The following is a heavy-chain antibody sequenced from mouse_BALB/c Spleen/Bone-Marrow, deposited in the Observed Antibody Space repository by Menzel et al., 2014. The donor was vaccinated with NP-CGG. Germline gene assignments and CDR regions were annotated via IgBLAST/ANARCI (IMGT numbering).Heavy chain of an antibody. CDR2: INPDSSTI. J-gene: IGHJ3*01. Sequence: EVKLVESGGGLVQPGGSLKLSCAASGFDFSRYWMSWVRQAPGKGLEWIGEINPDSSTINYTPSLKDKFIISRDNAKNTLYLQMSKVRSEDTALYYCARPGYYGRFAYWGQGTLVTVSA. D-gene: IGHD1-2*01. CDR3: ARPGYYGRFAY. CDR1: GFDFSRYW. V-gene: IGHV4-1*02.